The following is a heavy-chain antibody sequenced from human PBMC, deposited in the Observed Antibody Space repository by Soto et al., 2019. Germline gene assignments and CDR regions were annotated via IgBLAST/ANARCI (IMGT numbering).Heavy chain of an antibody. V-gene: IGHV4-30-4*01. CDR2: IYYSGST. D-gene: IGHD3-3*01. J-gene: IGHJ4*02. CDR3: ARGRAYYDFWSYFDY. CDR1: GGSISSGDYY. Sequence: SETLSLTCTVSGGSISSGDYYWSWIRQPPGKGLEWIGYIYYSGSTYYNPSLKSRVTISVDTSKNQFSLKLSSVTAADTAVYYCARGRAYYDFWSYFDYWGQGTLVTVSS.